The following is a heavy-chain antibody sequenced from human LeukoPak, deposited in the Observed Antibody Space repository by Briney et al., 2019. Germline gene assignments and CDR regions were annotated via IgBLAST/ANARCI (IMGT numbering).Heavy chain of an antibody. CDR1: GVTFSSFA. CDR3: AKNRGHCVDGVCHNYYYMDV. CDR2: VSGSAGRI. D-gene: IGHD2-8*02. Sequence: SGGSLRLSCAASGVTFSSFAMTWVRQAPGMGLEGVSTVSGSAGRIDYADSVKGRFTISRDNLKNTLYLQVNGLRAEDTAVYYCAKNRGHCVDGVCHNYYYMDVWGRGTTVTVSS. J-gene: IGHJ6*03. V-gene: IGHV3-23*01.